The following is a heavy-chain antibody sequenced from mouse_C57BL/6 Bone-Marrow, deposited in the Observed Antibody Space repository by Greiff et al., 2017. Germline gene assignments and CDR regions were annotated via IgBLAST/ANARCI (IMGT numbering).Heavy chain of an antibody. V-gene: IGHV1-55*01. J-gene: IGHJ4*01. CDR3: ACMVTTGYYAMDY. D-gene: IGHD2-2*01. Sequence: QVQLQQPGAELVKPGASVKMSCKASGYTFTSYWITWVKQRPGQGLEWIGDLYPGSGSTNYNEKFKSKATMTVDTSSSTAYMQLSSLTSEDSAIYYCACMVTTGYYAMDYWGQGTSVTVSS. CDR1: GYTFTSYW. CDR2: LYPGSGST.